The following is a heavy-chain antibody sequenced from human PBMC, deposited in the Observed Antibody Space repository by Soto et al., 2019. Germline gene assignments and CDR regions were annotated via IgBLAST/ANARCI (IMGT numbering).Heavy chain of an antibody. J-gene: IGHJ5*02. CDR1: GGSISSGGYS. CDR2: IYHSGST. D-gene: IGHD2-15*01. V-gene: IGHV4-30-2*01. CDR3: ARTYCSGGSCYWFDP. Sequence: QLQLQESGSGLVKPSQTLSLTCAVSGGSISSGGYSWSWIRQPPGKGLEWIGYIYHSGSTYYNPSLKGRVTISVDRSKNQFSLKLSSVTAADTAGYYCARTYCSGGSCYWFDPWGQGTLVTVSS.